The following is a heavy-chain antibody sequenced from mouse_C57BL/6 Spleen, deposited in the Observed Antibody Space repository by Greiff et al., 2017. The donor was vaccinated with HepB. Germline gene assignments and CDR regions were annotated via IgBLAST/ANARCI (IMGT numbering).Heavy chain of an antibody. Sequence: VQLVESGAELARPGASVKLSCKASGYTFTSYGISWVKQRTGQGLEWIGEIYPRSGNTYYNEKFKGKATLTADKSSSTAYMELRSLTSEDSAVYFCARKGDYYGFDYWGQGTTLTVSS. J-gene: IGHJ2*01. V-gene: IGHV1-81*01. CDR1: GYTFTSYG. D-gene: IGHD2-1*01. CDR3: ARKGDYYGFDY. CDR2: IYPRSGNT.